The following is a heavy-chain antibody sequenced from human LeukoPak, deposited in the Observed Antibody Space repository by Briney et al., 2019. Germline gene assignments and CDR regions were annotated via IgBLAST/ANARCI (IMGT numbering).Heavy chain of an antibody. D-gene: IGHD2-15*01. V-gene: IGHV3-74*01. Sequence: SGGSLRLSCAASGFTFSRSWMHWVRQAPGKGLVWVSRIDTDGSSISYADSVKGRFTISRDNAKNSLYLQMNSLRAEDTAVYYCARVHCSGGSCYLNYYYYYMDVWGKGTTVTISS. CDR1: GFTFSRSW. CDR2: IDTDGSSI. CDR3: ARVHCSGGSCYLNYYYYYMDV. J-gene: IGHJ6*03.